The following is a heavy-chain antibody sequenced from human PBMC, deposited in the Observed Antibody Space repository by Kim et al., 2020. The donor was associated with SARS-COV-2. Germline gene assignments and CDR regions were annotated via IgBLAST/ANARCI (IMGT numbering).Heavy chain of an antibody. D-gene: IGHD4-17*01. CDR1: GFTFSSYD. V-gene: IGHV3-13*04. Sequence: GGSLRLSCAASGFTFSSYDMHWVRQATGKGLEWVSAIGTAGDTYYPGSVKGRFTISRENAKNSLYLQMNSLRAGDTALYYCARAFYGGTYYYYYGMDVWGQGTTVTVSS. J-gene: IGHJ6*02. CDR2: IGTAGDT. CDR3: ARAFYGGTYYYYYGMDV.